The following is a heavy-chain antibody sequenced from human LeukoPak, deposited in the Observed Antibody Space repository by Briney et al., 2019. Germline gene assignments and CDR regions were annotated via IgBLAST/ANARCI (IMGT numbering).Heavy chain of an antibody. V-gene: IGHV3-74*01. CDR2: INSDGTIT. CDR1: GFTFTSYW. Sequence: PGGSLRLSCAASGFTFTSYWMHWVRQAPGKGLVWLSRINSDGTITSCADSLEDRFTISRDNAKNTVYLQMNSLRAEDTAVYYCARPGVGFDYWGQGALVTVSS. J-gene: IGHJ4*02. CDR3: ARPGVGFDY.